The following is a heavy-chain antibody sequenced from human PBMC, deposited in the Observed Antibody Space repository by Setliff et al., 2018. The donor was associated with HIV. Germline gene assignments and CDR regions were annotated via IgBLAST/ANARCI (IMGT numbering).Heavy chain of an antibody. D-gene: IGHD5-18*01. V-gene: IGHV4-59*01. CDR1: GGSISSYY. CDR3: ARGSRGYSYAYYYYYMDV. Sequence: SETLSLTCTVSGGSISSYYWSWIRQPPGKGLEWIGYIYYSGSTNYNPSLKSRVTISVDTSKDQFSLKLSSVTAADTAVYYCARGSRGYSYAYYYYYMDVWGKGTTVTVSS. CDR2: IYYSGST. J-gene: IGHJ6*03.